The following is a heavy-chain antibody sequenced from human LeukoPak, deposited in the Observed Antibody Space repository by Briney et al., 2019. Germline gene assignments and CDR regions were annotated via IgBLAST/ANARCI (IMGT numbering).Heavy chain of an antibody. CDR1: GFPFSSYW. Sequence: GGSLRLSCAASGFPFSSYWMAWVRQASGKGLEWVVNINQDGSEKTYVDSVKGRFTISRDNAKKLLSLRMNNLRAEDTAVYYCARYCGGDCYGMDVWGQGTTVTVSS. CDR2: INQDGSEK. V-gene: IGHV3-7*01. J-gene: IGHJ6*02. D-gene: IGHD2-21*01. CDR3: ARYCGGDCYGMDV.